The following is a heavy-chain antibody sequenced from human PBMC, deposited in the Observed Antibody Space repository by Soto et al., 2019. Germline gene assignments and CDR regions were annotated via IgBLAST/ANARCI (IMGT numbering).Heavy chain of an antibody. V-gene: IGHV3-23*01. D-gene: IGHD2-21*01. Sequence: EVQLLESGGGMVQPGGSLRLSCAASGFTFRNFVMSWVRQAPGKGLEWVSAIRATGGQTFYADSVKGRFTSSRDNSKTMLHLQISSLRDEDTALYFCAQDRGWGVVSPSHDYWGQGTLVTVSS. CDR2: IRATGGQT. CDR1: GFTFRNFV. J-gene: IGHJ4*02. CDR3: AQDRGWGVVSPSHDY.